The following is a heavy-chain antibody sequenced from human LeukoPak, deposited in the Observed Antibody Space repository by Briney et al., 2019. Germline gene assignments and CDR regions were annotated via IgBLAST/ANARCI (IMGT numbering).Heavy chain of an antibody. CDR2: IRNKAHGGTI. D-gene: IGHD2-15*01. V-gene: IGHV3-49*04. Sequence: GGSLRLSCTASGFTFGDYAMSWVRQAPGKGLEWVGFIRNKAHGGTIEYAASVKGRFTISRDDSKSFAYLQMNSLKTEDTAVYYCTAQVFCSGRSCYSHWYFDLWGRGTLVTVSS. CDR1: GFTFGDYA. J-gene: IGHJ2*01. CDR3: TAQVFCSGRSCYSHWYFDL.